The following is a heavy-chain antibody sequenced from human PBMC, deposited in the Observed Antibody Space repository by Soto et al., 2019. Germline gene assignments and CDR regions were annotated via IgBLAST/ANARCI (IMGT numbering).Heavy chain of an antibody. CDR2: ISGSGGST. V-gene: IGHV3-23*01. CDR1: GFTFSSYA. D-gene: IGHD3-3*01. J-gene: IGHJ5*02. Sequence: GGSLRLSCAASGFTFSSYAMSWVRQAPGKGLEWVSAISGSGGSTYYADSVKGRFTTSRDNSKNTLYLQMNSLRAEDTAVYYCAKGGEYDFWSGPYNWFDPSGQGTLVTVSS. CDR3: AKGGEYDFWSGPYNWFDP.